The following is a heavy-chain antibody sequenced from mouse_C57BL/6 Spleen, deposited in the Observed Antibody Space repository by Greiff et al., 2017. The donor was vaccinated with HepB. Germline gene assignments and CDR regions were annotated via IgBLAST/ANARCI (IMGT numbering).Heavy chain of an antibody. CDR2: ISGGGGNT. D-gene: IGHD1-2*01. J-gene: IGHJ3*01. Sequence: EVQLVESGGGLVKPGGSLKLSCAASGFTFSSYTMSWVRQTPEKRLEWVATISGGGGNTYYPDSVKGRFTISRDNAKNTLYLQRSSLRSEDTALYYCARSFHYYGTSFAYWGQGTLVTVSA. CDR1: GFTFSSYT. V-gene: IGHV5-9*01. CDR3: ARSFHYYGTSFAY.